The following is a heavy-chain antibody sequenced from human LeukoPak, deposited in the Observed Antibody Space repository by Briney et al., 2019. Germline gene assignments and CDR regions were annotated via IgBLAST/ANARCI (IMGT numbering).Heavy chain of an antibody. Sequence: PGGSLRLSCAASGFTFSSYSMNWVRQAPGKGLEWVSYISSSSTIYYADSVKGRFTISRDNAKNSLYLQMNSLRAEDTAVYYCAAGGAVVAACDYWGQGTLVTVSS. CDR2: ISSSSTI. CDR3: AAGGAVVAACDY. CDR1: GFTFSSYS. V-gene: IGHV3-48*01. J-gene: IGHJ4*02. D-gene: IGHD2-15*01.